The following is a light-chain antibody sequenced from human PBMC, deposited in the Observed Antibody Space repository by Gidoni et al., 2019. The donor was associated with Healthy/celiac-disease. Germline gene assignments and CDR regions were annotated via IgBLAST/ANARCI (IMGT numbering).Light chain of an antibody. CDR2: DAF. J-gene: IGKJ2*03. V-gene: IGKV3-11*01. Sequence: EIQMTQSPSTLSSSPGERATLSCRASQSISSYLAWYQQKPGQAPSLLIFDAFNKANGISARFSGSVFVTGLTLTISILEPEDFTDYCYQQRSNWPGFGQGTKVEIK. CDR3: QQRSNWPG. CDR1: QSISSY.